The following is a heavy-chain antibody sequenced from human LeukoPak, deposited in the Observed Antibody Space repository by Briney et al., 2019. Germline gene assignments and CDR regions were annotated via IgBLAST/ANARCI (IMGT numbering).Heavy chain of an antibody. CDR3: ARDVRAVAFDL. D-gene: IGHD3-10*02. J-gene: IGHJ2*01. CDR2: IYYSGST. Sequence: PSETLSLTCPVSGGSISSTNYYWNWIRQPPGTGLEWIGYIYYSGSTNYNPSLKSRVTISVDTSKNQFSLKLSSVTAADTAIYYCARDVRAVAFDLWGRGTLVTVSS. V-gene: IGHV4-61*01. CDR1: GGSISSTNYY.